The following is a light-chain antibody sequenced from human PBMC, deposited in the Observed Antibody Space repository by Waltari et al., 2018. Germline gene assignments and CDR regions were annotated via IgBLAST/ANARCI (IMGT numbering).Light chain of an antibody. CDR2: KDD. V-gene: IGLV1-47*01. J-gene: IGLJ2*01. Sequence: HSVLTQPPSASGTPGQRVTISCSGSSSNIGTHYVDWYQQLPGTAHKLLMYKDDQRPSGFPARFSGSKSVASASLAIIGLRSEDEADYYCATWDDGLSGIFGGGTKLTVL. CDR3: ATWDDGLSGI. CDR1: SSNIGTHY.